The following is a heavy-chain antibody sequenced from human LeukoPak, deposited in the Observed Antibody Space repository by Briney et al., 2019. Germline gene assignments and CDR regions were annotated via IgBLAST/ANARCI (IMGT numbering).Heavy chain of an antibody. CDR2: ISSSSSYI. V-gene: IGHV3-21*01. CDR1: GFTLSTYS. CDR3: ARGIPLDY. J-gene: IGHJ4*02. Sequence: GGSLRLSCAASGFTLSTYSMNWVRQAPGKGLEWVSSISSSSSYINYADSVKGRFTISRDNAKNSLNLQMNSLRAEDTAVYYCARGIPLDYWGQGTLVTVSS.